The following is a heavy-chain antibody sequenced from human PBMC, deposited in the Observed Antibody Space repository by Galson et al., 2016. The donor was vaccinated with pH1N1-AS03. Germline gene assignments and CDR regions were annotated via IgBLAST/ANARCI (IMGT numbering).Heavy chain of an antibody. CDR3: ARPRLNYFDN. Sequence: QSGAEVTKPGESLKISCKGSGYRFTNYWIGWVRQMPGKGLEWMGISYPGNSDSRYNKSFQGQVTISADTSISTVYLQWSSLQASDTAMYYCARPRLNYFDNWGQGTLVTVSS. D-gene: IGHD3-16*01. CDR2: SYPGNSDS. V-gene: IGHV5-51*03. CDR1: GYRFTNYW. J-gene: IGHJ4*02.